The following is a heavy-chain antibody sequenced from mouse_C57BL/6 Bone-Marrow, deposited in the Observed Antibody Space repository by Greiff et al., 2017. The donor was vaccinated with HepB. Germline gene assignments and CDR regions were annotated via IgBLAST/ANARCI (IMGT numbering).Heavy chain of an antibody. D-gene: IGHD1-1*02. V-gene: IGHV5-4*03. CDR3: GAAARLFGNFAMDY. Sequence: EVKLVESGGGLVKPGGSLKLSCAASGFTFSSYAMSWVRQTPEKRLEWVATISNGGSYTYYPDNVKGRFTISRDNAKNNLYLQMSHLKSEDTAMYDCGAAARLFGNFAMDYWGQGTSVTVSS. CDR1: GFTFSSYA. J-gene: IGHJ4*01. CDR2: ISNGGSYT.